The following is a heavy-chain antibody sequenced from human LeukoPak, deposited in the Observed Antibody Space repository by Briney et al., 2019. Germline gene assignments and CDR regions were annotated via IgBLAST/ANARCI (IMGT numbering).Heavy chain of an antibody. J-gene: IGHJ4*02. CDR3: ARGRYHCSSTSCYNAHFDY. CDR1: GGSFSGYY. CDR2: INHSGST. D-gene: IGHD2-2*02. Sequence: PSETLSLTCAVYGGSFSGYYWSWIRQPPGKGLEWIGEINHSGSTNYNPSLKSRVTISVDTSKNQFSLKLSSVTAADTAVYYCARGRYHCSSTSCYNAHFDYWGQGTLVTVSS. V-gene: IGHV4-34*01.